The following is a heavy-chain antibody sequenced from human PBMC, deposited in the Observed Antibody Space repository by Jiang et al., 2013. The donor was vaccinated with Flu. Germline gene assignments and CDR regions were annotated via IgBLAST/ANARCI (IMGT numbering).Heavy chain of an antibody. V-gene: IGHV4-59*02. CDR1: GASVSSYY. Sequence: SGPGLVKPSETLSLTCTVSGASVSSYYWSWIRQPPGKGLEWIGWIGYIYNSESTNYNPSLKSRVTISVDTSKNQFSLKLGSVTAADTAVYYCARRAAAAGYYFDYWGQGTLVTVSS. CDR2: IYNSEST. CDR3: ARRAAAAGYYFDY. D-gene: IGHD6-13*01. J-gene: IGHJ4*02.